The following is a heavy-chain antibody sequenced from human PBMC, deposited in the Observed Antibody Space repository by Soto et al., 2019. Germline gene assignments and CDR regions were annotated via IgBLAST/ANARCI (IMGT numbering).Heavy chain of an antibody. V-gene: IGHV3-33*08. CDR3: ARDGVGATTFFGFLDY. Sequence: QVQLVESGGGVVQPGGSLRLSCAASASIFKGHGMHWVRQAPGKGLEWVAIIRFDGSDEHYGDSVEGRFTISRANSKNMLYLQMNSLRVEDTAVYYCARDGVGATTFFGFLDYWGQGTLVTVSS. D-gene: IGHD1-26*01. CDR1: ASIFKGHG. J-gene: IGHJ4*02. CDR2: IRFDGSDE.